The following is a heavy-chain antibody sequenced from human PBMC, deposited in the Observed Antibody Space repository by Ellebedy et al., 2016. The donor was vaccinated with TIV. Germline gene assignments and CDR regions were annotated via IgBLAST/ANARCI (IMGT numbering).Heavy chain of an antibody. J-gene: IGHJ5*02. Sequence: SETLSLTCSVSGGSISSYYWSWIRQPPGKGLEWIGYIYYSGSTNYNPSLKSRVTISVDTSKNQFSLKLSSVTAADTAVYYCARLVQYWFDPWGQGTLVTVSS. V-gene: IGHV4-59*01. CDR2: IYYSGST. CDR1: GGSISSYY. D-gene: IGHD1-1*01. CDR3: ARLVQYWFDP.